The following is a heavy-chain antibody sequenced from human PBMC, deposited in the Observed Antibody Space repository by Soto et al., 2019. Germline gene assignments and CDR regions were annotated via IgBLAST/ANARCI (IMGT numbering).Heavy chain of an antibody. J-gene: IGHJ4*02. Sequence: PGGSLRLSCAASGFTFGDYVMHWVRQAPGKGLEGVAALSPDGNNADYADSVRGRFTISRDNSKNALYLQMNSLRGEDTAVYYCAKSPGMYYYDSSGYYHYDYWGQGTLVTVSS. CDR3: AKSPGMYYYDSSGYYHYDY. CDR1: GFTFGDYV. V-gene: IGHV3-30*18. CDR2: LSPDGNNA. D-gene: IGHD3-22*01.